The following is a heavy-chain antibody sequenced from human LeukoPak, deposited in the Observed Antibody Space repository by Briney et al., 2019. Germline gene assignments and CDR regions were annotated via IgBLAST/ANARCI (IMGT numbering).Heavy chain of an antibody. Sequence: ASVKVSCKASGYTFTGYYMHWVRQAPGQGLEWMGWINPNSGGKNYAQKFQGRVTMTRDTSISTAYMELSRLRSDDTAVYYCARDDPRGWYYFDYWGQGTLVTVSS. CDR2: INPNSGGK. V-gene: IGHV1-2*02. CDR3: ARDDPRGWYYFDY. D-gene: IGHD3-10*01. J-gene: IGHJ4*02. CDR1: GYTFTGYY.